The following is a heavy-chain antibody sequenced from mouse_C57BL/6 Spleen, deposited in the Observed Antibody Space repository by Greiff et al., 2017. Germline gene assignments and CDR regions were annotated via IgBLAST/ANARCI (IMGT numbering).Heavy chain of an antibody. CDR2: IDPSDSET. CDR1: GYTFTSYW. J-gene: IGHJ1*03. Sequence: QVQLQQPGAELVRPGSSVKLSCKASGYTFTSYWMHWVKQRPIQGLEWIGNIDPSDSETHYNQKFKDKATLTVDKSSSTAYMQLSSLTSVDSAVYYCARRGYYGSSYGYFDVWGTGTTVTVSS. V-gene: IGHV1-52*01. D-gene: IGHD1-1*01. CDR3: ARRGYYGSSYGYFDV.